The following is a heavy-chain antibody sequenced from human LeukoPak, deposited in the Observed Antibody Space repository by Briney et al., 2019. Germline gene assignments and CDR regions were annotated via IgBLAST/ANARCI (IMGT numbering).Heavy chain of an antibody. J-gene: IGHJ4*02. CDR1: GYTFTSYS. CDR3: ARSVQWRHSDY. Sequence: ASVKVSCKASGYTFTSYSMHWVRQAPGQGLEWLGIINPSGGGTNYAQKFQGRVTMTRDTSTSTVYLELSSLKSEDTAVYYCARSVQWRHSDYWGQGTLVTVSS. CDR2: INPSGGGT. V-gene: IGHV1-46*01. D-gene: IGHD6-19*01.